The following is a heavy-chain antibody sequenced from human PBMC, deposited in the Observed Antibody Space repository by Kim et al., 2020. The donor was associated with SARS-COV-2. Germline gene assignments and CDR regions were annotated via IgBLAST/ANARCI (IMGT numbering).Heavy chain of an antibody. V-gene: IGHV3-53*01. Sequence: VKGRFTISRDNSKNTLYLQMNSLRAEDTAVYYCASQYYYDSSGYSKHFDYWGQGTLVTVSS. J-gene: IGHJ4*02. D-gene: IGHD3-22*01. CDR3: ASQYYYDSSGYSKHFDY.